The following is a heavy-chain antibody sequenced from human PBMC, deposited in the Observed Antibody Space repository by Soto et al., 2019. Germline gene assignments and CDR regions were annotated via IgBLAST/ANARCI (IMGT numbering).Heavy chain of an antibody. Sequence: ASVKVSCKASGYTFTGYYMHWVRQAPGQGLEWMGWINPNSGGTNYAQKFQGWVTMTRDTSISTAYMELSSLRSEDTAVYYCAMRNSSSWDRRPYYDYYGMDVWGQWTTVTVSS. CDR3: AMRNSSSWDRRPYYDYYGMDV. CDR2: INPNSGGT. CDR1: GYTFTGYY. D-gene: IGHD6-13*01. V-gene: IGHV1-2*04. J-gene: IGHJ6*02.